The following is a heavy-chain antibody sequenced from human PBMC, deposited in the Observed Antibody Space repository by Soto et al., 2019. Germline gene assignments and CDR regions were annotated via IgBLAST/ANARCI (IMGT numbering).Heavy chain of an antibody. V-gene: IGHV6-1*01. J-gene: IGHJ4*02. D-gene: IGHD6-13*01. CDR1: GDSFSSNSAA. CDR3: ARGSWSSTWY. CDR2: TYYRSKWYN. Sequence: PSQTLSLTCAISGDSFSSNSAAWNWIRQSPSRGLEWLGRTYYRSKWYNDYAVSVQSRITINPDTSKNQFSLQLNSVTPDDTAVYACARGSWSSTWYWGQGTLVTVSS.